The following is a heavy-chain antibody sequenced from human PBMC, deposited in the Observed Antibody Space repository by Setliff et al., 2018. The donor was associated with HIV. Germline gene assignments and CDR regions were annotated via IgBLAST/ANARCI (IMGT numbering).Heavy chain of an antibody. D-gene: IGHD3-10*01. CDR3: TREIRDGYPRSSN. J-gene: IGHJ4*02. CDR2: ISRYGNNM. CDR1: GFSLSDYY. Sequence: GGSLRLSCAASGFSLSDYYMNWIRQAPGKGLEWISQISRYGNNMYYADSVKGRFTISRDDSKSTLYLQLTTLRTEDTGFYFCTREIRDGYPRSSNWGQGTLVTVSS. V-gene: IGHV3-11*01.